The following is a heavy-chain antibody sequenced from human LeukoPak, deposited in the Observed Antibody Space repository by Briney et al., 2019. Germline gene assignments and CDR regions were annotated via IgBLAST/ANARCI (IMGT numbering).Heavy chain of an antibody. CDR3: ARGRPVLQLLWGAFDI. CDR1: GFNVSANY. J-gene: IGHJ3*02. D-gene: IGHD1-7*01. CDR2: IYTGDRA. V-gene: IGHV3-53*01. Sequence: GGSLRLSCAASGFNVSANYMSWVRQPPGKGLEWVSFIYTGDRANYADSVKGRFTISRDSSKNTLFLQMNSLRGEDTAVYYCARGRPVLQLLWGAFDIWGQGTMVTVSS.